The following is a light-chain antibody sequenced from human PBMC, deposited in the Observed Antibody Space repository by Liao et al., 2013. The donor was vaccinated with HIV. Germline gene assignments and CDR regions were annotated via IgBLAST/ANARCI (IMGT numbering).Light chain of an antibody. CDR2: QDN. Sequence: SYELTQPPSVSVSPGQTASITCSADKLGDKYACWYQQKPGQSPVLVIYQDNKRPAGIPDRFSGSNSGNTATLTISRVDAGDEADYYCQVWDSGSDQPYVFGTGTKVTVL. V-gene: IGLV3-1*01. CDR3: QVWDSGSDQPYV. CDR1: KLGDKY. J-gene: IGLJ1*01.